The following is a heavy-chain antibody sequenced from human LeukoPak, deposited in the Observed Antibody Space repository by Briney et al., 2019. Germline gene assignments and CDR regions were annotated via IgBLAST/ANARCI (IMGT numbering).Heavy chain of an antibody. CDR3: ARVGPFPGVANDFWSGVDY. CDR1: GYTFTSYY. V-gene: IGHV1-18*04. D-gene: IGHD3-3*01. J-gene: IGHJ4*02. CDR2: ISAYNGNT. Sequence: GASVKVSCKASGYTFTSYYMHWVRQAPGQGLEWMGWISAYNGNTNYAQKLQGRVTMTADTSTSTAYMELRSLRSDDTAVYYCARVGPFPGVANDFWSGVDYWGQGTLVTVSS.